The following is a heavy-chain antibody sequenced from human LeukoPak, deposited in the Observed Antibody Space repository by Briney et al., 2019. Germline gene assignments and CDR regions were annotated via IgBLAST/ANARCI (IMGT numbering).Heavy chain of an antibody. CDR3: ARRHITGTTIDY. V-gene: IGHV1-2*02. Sequence: ASVKVSCKASGYTFTGYYMHWVRQAPGQGLEWMGWINPNSGGTNYAQKFQGRVTMTRDTSISTAYMKLSRLRSDDTAVYYCARRHITGTTIDYWGQGTLVTVSS. D-gene: IGHD1-7*01. CDR1: GYTFTGYY. J-gene: IGHJ4*02. CDR2: INPNSGGT.